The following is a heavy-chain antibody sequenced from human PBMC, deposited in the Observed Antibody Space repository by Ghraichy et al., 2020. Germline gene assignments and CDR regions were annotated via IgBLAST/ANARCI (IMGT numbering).Heavy chain of an antibody. CDR2: IYHSGST. Sequence: TLSLTCAVSGGSISSGGYSWSWIRQPPGKGLEWIGYIYHSGSTYYNPSLKSRVTISVDRSKNQFSLKLSSVTAADTAVYYCASKAAADTFDDAFDIWGQGTMVTVSS. V-gene: IGHV4-30-2*01. CDR1: GGSISSGGYS. CDR3: ASKAAADTFDDAFDI. D-gene: IGHD6-13*01. J-gene: IGHJ3*02.